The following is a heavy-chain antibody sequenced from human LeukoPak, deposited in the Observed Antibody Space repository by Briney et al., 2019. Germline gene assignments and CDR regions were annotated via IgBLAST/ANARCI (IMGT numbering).Heavy chain of an antibody. V-gene: IGHV1-46*01. Sequence: ASVKVSCKASGYTFTTYKIHWVRQAPGQGLEWVGIINPSDGNTRNAQKFQGRVTMTRDTSTGTVYLELGSLRSDDTAVYYCARDSRWLSLKADAFDIWGQGTMVTVSS. CDR2: INPSDGNT. CDR3: ARDSRWLSLKADAFDI. J-gene: IGHJ3*02. CDR1: GYTFTTYK. D-gene: IGHD3-22*01.